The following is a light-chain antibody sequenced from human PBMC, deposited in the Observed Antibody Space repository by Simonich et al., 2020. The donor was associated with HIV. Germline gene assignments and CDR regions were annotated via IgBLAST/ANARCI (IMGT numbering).Light chain of an antibody. V-gene: IGLV2-23*01. CDR2: EGS. CDR3: CSYAGSSTLV. J-gene: IGLJ3*02. CDR1: SSDVGGYNY. Sequence: QSALTQPASVSGSPGQSITISCTGTSSDVGGYNYVSWYQQHPGKAPKLMIYEGSKRPSGVSNRFSGSKAGNTASLTISGLQDEDEADYYCCSYAGSSTLVFGGGTKLTVL.